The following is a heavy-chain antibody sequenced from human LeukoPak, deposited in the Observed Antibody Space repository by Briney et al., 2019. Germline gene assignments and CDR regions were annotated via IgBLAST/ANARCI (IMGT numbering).Heavy chain of an antibody. D-gene: IGHD3-9*01. J-gene: IGHJ5*02. Sequence: SETLSLTCSVSGGSISGSSYCWGWIRQPPGKGLEWIGSIYYSGRTYYNPSLKSRVTISIDTSKNQFSLKLSSVTAADTAVYYCARERVRGRRYYDILTGPNWFDPWGQGTLVTVSS. CDR3: ARERVRGRRYYDILTGPNWFDP. CDR1: GGSISGSSYC. CDR2: IYYSGRT. V-gene: IGHV4-39*07.